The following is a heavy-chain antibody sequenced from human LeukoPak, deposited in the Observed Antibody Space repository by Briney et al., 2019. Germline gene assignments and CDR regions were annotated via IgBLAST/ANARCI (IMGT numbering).Heavy chain of an antibody. Sequence: SETLSLTCAVYGGSFSGYYWSWIRQPPGKGLEWIGEINHSGSTNYNPSLKSGVTISVDTSKNQFSLKLSSVTAADTAVYYCARGRSRAAAGTMFSWFDPWGQGTLVTVSS. CDR3: ARGRSRAAAGTMFSWFDP. V-gene: IGHV4-34*01. D-gene: IGHD6-13*01. J-gene: IGHJ5*02. CDR1: GGSFSGYY. CDR2: INHSGST.